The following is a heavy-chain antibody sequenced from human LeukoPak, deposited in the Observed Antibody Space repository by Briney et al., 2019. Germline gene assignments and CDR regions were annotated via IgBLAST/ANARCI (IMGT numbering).Heavy chain of an antibody. J-gene: IGHJ4*02. Sequence: PAETLCLTCTVSGGSFSSSSYYWGWIRQGPGKGLEWIGSIDYSGSTYYNPSLKSRVTISVDTSKTQFSLKLSYVTAADTAVYYCARRRSGDIVVVPAAMARIDYWGQGTLVTVSS. CDR3: ARRRSGDIVVVPAAMARIDY. V-gene: IGHV4-39*01. CDR2: IDYSGST. CDR1: GGSFSSSSYY. D-gene: IGHD2-2*01.